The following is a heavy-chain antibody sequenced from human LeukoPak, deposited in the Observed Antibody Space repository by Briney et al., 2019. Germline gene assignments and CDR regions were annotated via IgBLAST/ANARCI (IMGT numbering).Heavy chain of an antibody. CDR2: ISNSGSYT. J-gene: IGHJ4*02. CDR3: ARVGSIAAAGTPDY. Sequence: GGPLRLSCAASGFTFSDYYMSWIREAPGKGLEWLSYISNSGSYTNYADSVKGRFTTSRDNAKNSLYLQMNSLRAEDTAVYYCARVGSIAAAGTPDYWGQGTLVTVSS. D-gene: IGHD6-13*01. CDR1: GFTFSDYY. V-gene: IGHV3-11*06.